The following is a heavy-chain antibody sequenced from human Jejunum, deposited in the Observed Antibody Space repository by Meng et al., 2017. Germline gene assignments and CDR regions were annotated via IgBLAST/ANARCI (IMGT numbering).Heavy chain of an antibody. CDR1: GGSVSSGFYY. CDR3: ARDSETYPTYFDY. Sequence: VQLPESGPGLVRPSETLSLTCTVSGGSVSSGFYYWSWIRQPPGKGLEWIGYISDSGTTNYNPSLKSRVTMSVDTSKNHFSLKLTSVTAADTAVYFCARDSETYPTYFDYWGQGTLVTVSS. J-gene: IGHJ4*02. V-gene: IGHV4-61*03. D-gene: IGHD5-24*01. CDR2: ISDSGTT.